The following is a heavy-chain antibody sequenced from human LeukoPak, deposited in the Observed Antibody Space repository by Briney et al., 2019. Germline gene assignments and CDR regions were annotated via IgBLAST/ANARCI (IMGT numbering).Heavy chain of an antibody. CDR2: ISGSGVST. Sequence: GGSLRLSCAASGFTFSSYGMHWVRQAPGKGLEWVSAISGSGVSTYYADSVKGRFTISRDNSKSTLNLQMNSLRAEDTAVYYCAKDRGGAISYNWFDPWGQGTLVTVSS. CDR1: GFTFSSYG. J-gene: IGHJ5*02. V-gene: IGHV3-23*01. D-gene: IGHD3-10*01. CDR3: AKDRGGAISYNWFDP.